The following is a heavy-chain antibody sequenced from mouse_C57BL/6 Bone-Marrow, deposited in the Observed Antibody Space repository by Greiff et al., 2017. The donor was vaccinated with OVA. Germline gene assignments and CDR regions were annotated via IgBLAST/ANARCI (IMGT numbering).Heavy chain of an antibody. Sequence: QVQLQQSGPELVKPGASVKISCKASGYAFSSSWMNWVKQRPGKGLEWIGRIYPGDGDTNYNGKFKGKATLTADKSSSTAYMQLSSLTSEDSAVYFCARHEDGYYASYFDYWGQGITLTVSS. D-gene: IGHD2-3*01. J-gene: IGHJ2*01. CDR2: IYPGDGDT. CDR1: GYAFSSSW. CDR3: ARHEDGYYASYFDY. V-gene: IGHV1-82*01.